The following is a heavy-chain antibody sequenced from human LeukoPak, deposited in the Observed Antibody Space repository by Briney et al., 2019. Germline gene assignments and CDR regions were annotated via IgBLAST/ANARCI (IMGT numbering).Heavy chain of an antibody. V-gene: IGHV3-30*02. D-gene: IGHD3-22*01. CDR3: ARNKISSGYAPLGY. CDR1: GFTFSSYG. J-gene: IGHJ4*02. CDR2: IQYDGSNK. Sequence: GGSLRLSCAASGFTFSSYGMHWVRQAPGKGLEWVAFIQYDGSNKYYKDSVKGRFTISRDNSKNTLYLQMNSLRAEDMAVYYCARNKISSGYAPLGYWGQGTLVTVSS.